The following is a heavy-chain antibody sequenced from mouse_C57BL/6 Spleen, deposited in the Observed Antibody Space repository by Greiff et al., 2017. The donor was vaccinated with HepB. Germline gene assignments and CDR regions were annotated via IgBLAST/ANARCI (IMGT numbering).Heavy chain of an antibody. J-gene: IGHJ1*03. CDR1: GYTFTSYW. CDR2: IDPSDSET. CDR3: ARTFITTSRGGYFDV. V-gene: IGHV1-52*01. Sequence: VKLQQPGAELVRPGSSVKLSCKASGYTFTSYWMHWVKQRPIQGLEWIGNIDPSDSETHYNQKFKDKATLTVDKSSSTAYMQLSSLTSEDSAVYYWARTFITTSRGGYFDVWGTGTTVTVSS. D-gene: IGHD1-1*01.